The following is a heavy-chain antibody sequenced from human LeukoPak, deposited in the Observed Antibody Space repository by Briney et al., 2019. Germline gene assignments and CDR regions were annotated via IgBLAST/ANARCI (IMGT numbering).Heavy chain of an antibody. CDR1: GASISSSNW. CDR3: ALIPRGIAVPGTDL. J-gene: IGHJ5*02. Sequence: SGTLSLTCAVSGASISSSNWWSWVRQPPGRGLEWIGEIYHSGGTNYTPSLKSRVTTSIDRSKNQFSLKLSSVTAADTAVYYCALIPRGIAVPGTDLWGQETLVTVSS. D-gene: IGHD6-19*01. V-gene: IGHV4-4*02. CDR2: IYHSGGT.